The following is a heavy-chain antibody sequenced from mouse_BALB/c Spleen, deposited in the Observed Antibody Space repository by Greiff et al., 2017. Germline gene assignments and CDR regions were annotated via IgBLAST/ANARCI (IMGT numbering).Heavy chain of an antibody. V-gene: IGHV5-6*01. J-gene: IGHJ2*01. CDR1: GFTFSSYG. Sequence: EVHLVESGGDLVKPGGSLKLSCAASGFTFSSYGMSWVRQTPDKRLEWVATISSGGSYTYYPDSVKGRFTISRDNAKNTLYLQMSSLKSEDTAMYYCARPLYDYDVYFDYCGQGTTLTVSA. CDR3: ARPLYDYDVYFDY. D-gene: IGHD2-4*01. CDR2: ISSGGSYT.